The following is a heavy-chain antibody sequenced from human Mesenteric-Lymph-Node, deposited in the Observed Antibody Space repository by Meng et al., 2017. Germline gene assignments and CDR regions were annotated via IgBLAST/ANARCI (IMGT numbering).Heavy chain of an antibody. Sequence: QVQLVQSGDEGKKPGASVKVSCKASGYTFTSYYMHWVRQAPGQGLEWMGIINPSGGSTSYAQKFQGRVTMTRDTSTSTVYMELRSLRSDDTAVYYCAREGVEWELLVGPPDYWGQGTLVTVSS. J-gene: IGHJ4*02. CDR3: AREGVEWELLVGPPDY. CDR1: GYTFTSYY. CDR2: INPSGGST. V-gene: IGHV1-46*01. D-gene: IGHD1-26*01.